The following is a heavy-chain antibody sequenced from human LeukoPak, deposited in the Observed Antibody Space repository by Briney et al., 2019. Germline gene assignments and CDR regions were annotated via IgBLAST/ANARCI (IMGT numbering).Heavy chain of an antibody. V-gene: IGHV3-33*06. Sequence: GGSLRLSCAASGFTFSSYGMHWVRQAPGKGLEWVAVIWYDGSNKYYADSVKGRFTISRDNSKNTLYLQMNSLRAEDTAVYYRAKDLISSWYVMDVWGKGTTVTVSS. J-gene: IGHJ6*04. D-gene: IGHD6-13*01. CDR3: AKDLISSWYVMDV. CDR1: GFTFSSYG. CDR2: IWYDGSNK.